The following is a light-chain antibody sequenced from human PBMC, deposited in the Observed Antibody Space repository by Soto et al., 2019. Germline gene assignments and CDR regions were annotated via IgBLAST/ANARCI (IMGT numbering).Light chain of an antibody. J-gene: IGKJ1*01. V-gene: IGKV3-20*01. CDR2: GAF. CDR1: QSISTSS. Sequence: EIVLTQSPGTLSLSPGERATLNCMASQSISTSSLAWYRQKPGQAPRLLIYGAFNRATGIPDRFSGGGSGTDFTLTITRLEPEDFAVYYCQYYGNSPLTFGQGTKVDI. CDR3: QYYGNSPLT.